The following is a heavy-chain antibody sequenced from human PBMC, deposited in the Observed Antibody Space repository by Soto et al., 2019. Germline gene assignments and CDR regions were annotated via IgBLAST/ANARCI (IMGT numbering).Heavy chain of an antibody. J-gene: IGHJ5*02. Sequence: GGSLRLSCAASGFTFSSYAMSWVRQAPGKGLEWVSAISGSGGSTYYADSVKGRFTISRDNSKSTLYLRMNNLRADDTAVYYCAKGASYGSRSYPLDPWGQGTLVTVS. V-gene: IGHV3-23*01. D-gene: IGHD3-10*01. CDR1: GFTFSSYA. CDR2: ISGSGGST. CDR3: AKGASYGSRSYPLDP.